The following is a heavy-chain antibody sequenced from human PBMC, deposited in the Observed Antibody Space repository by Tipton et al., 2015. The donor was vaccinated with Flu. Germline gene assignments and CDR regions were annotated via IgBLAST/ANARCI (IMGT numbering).Heavy chain of an antibody. J-gene: IGHJ3*02. CDR2: VFYTGST. D-gene: IGHD2-8*02. CDR1: GGSISSYY. Sequence: TLSLTCSVSGGSISSYYWSWIRQPPGKGLEWIGYVFYTGSTDYNPSLKSRVTISVDTSKNQFSLELISVTAADTAVYYCARRDCAGGICYSRVYDAFDIWGQGTLVTVSS. V-gene: IGHV4-59*01. CDR3: ARRDCAGGICYSRVYDAFDI.